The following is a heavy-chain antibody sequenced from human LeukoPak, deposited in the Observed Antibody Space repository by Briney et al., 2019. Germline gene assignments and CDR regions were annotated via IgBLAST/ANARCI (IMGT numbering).Heavy chain of an antibody. J-gene: IGHJ6*03. Sequence: PSETLSLTCAVSGGSISSGGYSWSWIRQPPGKGLEWIGYIYHSGSTYYNPSLKSRVTISVDRSKNQFSLKLSSVTAADTAVYYCARGDYMDVWGKGTTVTVSS. CDR1: GGSISSGGYS. CDR2: IYHSGST. CDR3: ARGDYMDV. V-gene: IGHV4-30-2*01.